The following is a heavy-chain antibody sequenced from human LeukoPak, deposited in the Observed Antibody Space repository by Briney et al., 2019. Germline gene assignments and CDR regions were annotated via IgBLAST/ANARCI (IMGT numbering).Heavy chain of an antibody. CDR2: IDWDNDK. CDR1: GFSLKTTGMC. J-gene: IGHJ3*01. D-gene: IGHD3-16*02. V-gene: IGHV2-70*01. CDR3: ARAYDYVWGSYRHRAAFDF. Sequence: SGPTLVNPTQTLTLTCTFSGFSLKTTGMCVAGIREPPGKALEWLALIDWDNDKYYTTSLKTRLTISKDTSKNQVVLTMSNMDPVDTATYYCARAYDYVWGSYRHRAAFDFRGQGTMVTVSS.